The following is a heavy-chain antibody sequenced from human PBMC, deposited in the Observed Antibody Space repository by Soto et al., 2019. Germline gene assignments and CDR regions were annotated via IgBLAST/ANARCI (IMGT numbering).Heavy chain of an antibody. CDR1: GGSISSGGYS. Sequence: KPSETLSLTCAVSGGSISSGGYSWSWIRQPPGKGLEWIGYIYHSGSTYYNPSLKSRVTISVDRSKNQFSLKLSSVTAADTAVYYCARGSDYYYYGMDVWGQGTTVTVSS. J-gene: IGHJ6*02. CDR2: IYHSGST. V-gene: IGHV4-30-2*01. CDR3: ARGSDYYYYGMDV.